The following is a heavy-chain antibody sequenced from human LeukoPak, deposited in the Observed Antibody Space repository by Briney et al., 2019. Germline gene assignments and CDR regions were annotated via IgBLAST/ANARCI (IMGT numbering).Heavy chain of an antibody. D-gene: IGHD3-10*01. J-gene: IGHJ4*02. Sequence: GGSLRLSCAASGFTFSSYEMNWVRQAPGGGLEWVSYIGSSGDTIYYADSVKGRFTISRDNTKNSLYLQMNSLRAEDTAVYYCAKGARVGAGRYYFDYWGQGALVTVSS. CDR1: GFTFSSYE. CDR3: AKGARVGAGRYYFDY. CDR2: IGSSGDTI. V-gene: IGHV3-48*03.